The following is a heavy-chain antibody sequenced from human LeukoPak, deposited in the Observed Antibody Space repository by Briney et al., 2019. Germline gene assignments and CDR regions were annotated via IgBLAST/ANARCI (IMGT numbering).Heavy chain of an antibody. V-gene: IGHV4-59*01. J-gene: IGHJ6*02. CDR2: IYYSGST. CDR3: ARDSYSSGWPYYYYGMDV. CDR1: GGSISSYY. Sequence: PSETLSLTCTVSGGSISSYYWSWIRPPPGKGLEWIGYIYYSGSTNYNPSLKSRVTISVDTSKNQFSLKLSSVTAADTAVYYCARDSYSSGWPYYYYGMDVWGQGTTVTVSS. D-gene: IGHD6-19*01.